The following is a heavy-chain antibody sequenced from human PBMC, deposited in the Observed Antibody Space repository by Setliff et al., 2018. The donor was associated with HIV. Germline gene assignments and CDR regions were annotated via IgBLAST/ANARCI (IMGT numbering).Heavy chain of an antibody. D-gene: IGHD2-21*02. CDR1: GYSISSGYY. CDR3: ARVVGTRAVDY. CDR2: IYHSGST. J-gene: IGHJ4*02. Sequence: SETLSLTCSVSGYSISSGYYWGWIRQPPGKGLEWIGSIYHSGSTFYNSSLRSRVTISIDTSKNQFSLKVSSVTAADTAVYYCARVVGTRAVDYWGQGTLVTVSS. V-gene: IGHV4-38-2*02.